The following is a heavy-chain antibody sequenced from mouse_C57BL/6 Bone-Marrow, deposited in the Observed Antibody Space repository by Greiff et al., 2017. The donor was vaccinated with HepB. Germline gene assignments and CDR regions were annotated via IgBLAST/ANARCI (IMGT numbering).Heavy chain of an antibody. V-gene: IGHV3-6*01. CDR1: GYSITSGYY. CDR2: ISYDGSN. D-gene: IGHD4-1*01. J-gene: IGHJ1*03. Sequence: ESGPGLVKPSQSLSLTCSVTGYSITSGYYWNWIRQFPGNKLEWMGYISYDGSNNYNPSLKNRISITRDTSKNQFFLKLNSVTTEDTATYYCARERGKLGRYFDVWGTGTTVTVSS. CDR3: ARERGKLGRYFDV.